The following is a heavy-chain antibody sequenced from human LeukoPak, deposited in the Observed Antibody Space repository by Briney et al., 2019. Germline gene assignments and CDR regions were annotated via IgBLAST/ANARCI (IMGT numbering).Heavy chain of an antibody. J-gene: IGHJ4*02. CDR1: GFTFSSYS. CDR2: ISISRTYI. D-gene: IGHD5/OR15-5a*01. CDR3: AREVSNHFDY. Sequence: GGSLRLSCAASGFTFSSYSMNWVRQAPGKGLEWVSSISISRTYIYYADSVKGRFTISRDNAKNSLYLQMNSLRDEDTAVYYCAREVSNHFDYWGQGTLVTVSS. V-gene: IGHV3-21*01.